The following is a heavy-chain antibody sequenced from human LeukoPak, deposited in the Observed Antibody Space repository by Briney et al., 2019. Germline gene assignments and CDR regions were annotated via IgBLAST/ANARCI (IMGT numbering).Heavy chain of an antibody. D-gene: IGHD3-16*01. CDR3: ARDQGAYDAFDI. V-gene: IGHV1-69*05. Sequence: SVKVSCKASGGTFSSYAISWVRQAPGQGLEWMGGIIPIFGTANYAQKFQGRVTITTDESTSTAYMELSSLRSEDTAVYYCARDQGAYDAFDIWGQGTMATVSS. J-gene: IGHJ3*02. CDR1: GGTFSSYA. CDR2: IIPIFGTA.